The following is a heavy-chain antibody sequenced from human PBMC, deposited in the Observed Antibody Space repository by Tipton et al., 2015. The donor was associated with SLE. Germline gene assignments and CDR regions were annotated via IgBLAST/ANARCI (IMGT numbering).Heavy chain of an antibody. J-gene: IGHJ6*03. Sequence: TLSLTCAVYGGSFSGYYWSWIRQPPGKGLEWIGEINHSGSTNYNPSLKSRVTISVDTSKNQFSLKLSSVTAADTAVYYCARLGYSISYCYYMDVWGKGTTVTVSS. V-gene: IGHV4-34*01. CDR2: INHSGST. D-gene: IGHD4-11*01. CDR1: GGSFSGYY. CDR3: ARLGYSISYCYYMDV.